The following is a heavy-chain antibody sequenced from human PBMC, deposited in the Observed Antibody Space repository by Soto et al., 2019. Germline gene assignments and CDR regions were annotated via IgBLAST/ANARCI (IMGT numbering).Heavy chain of an antibody. CDR1: GGSISSDDYY. Sequence: QVQLQESGPGLVKPSQTLSLTCTVSGGSISSDDYYWSWNRQPPGKGLEWIAYIYYSGSTYYNPSLKSRVTISVDTSKNQFSLKLSSVTAADTAVFYCARTQRTGDYWYFDLWGRGTLLTVSS. V-gene: IGHV4-30-4*01. CDR2: IYYSGST. J-gene: IGHJ2*01. D-gene: IGHD1-1*01. CDR3: ARTQRTGDYWYFDL.